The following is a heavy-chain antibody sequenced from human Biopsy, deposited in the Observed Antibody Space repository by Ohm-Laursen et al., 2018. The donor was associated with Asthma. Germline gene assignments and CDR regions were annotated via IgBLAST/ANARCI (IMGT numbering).Heavy chain of an antibody. Sequence: TLSLTCTVSGDSITSGGCCWNWIRQSPGTGLEWIGFVFWSGTTYYNRSLERRLSISIDTTRNEFSMTLRSVTAADTAVYFCARVASYGDLYFGIDAWGPGTTVSVS. CDR1: GDSITSGGCC. D-gene: IGHD4-17*01. CDR2: VFWSGTT. V-gene: IGHV4-30-4*08. CDR3: ARVASYGDLYFGIDA. J-gene: IGHJ6*02.